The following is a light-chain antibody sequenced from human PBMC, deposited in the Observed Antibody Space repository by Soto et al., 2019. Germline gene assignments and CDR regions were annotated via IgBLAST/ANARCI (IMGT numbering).Light chain of an antibody. CDR1: QSVSTN. CDR2: GAS. Sequence: EIVMTQSPATLSVPPGERATLSCRASQSVSTNFAWYQQKPGQAPRLLIYGASTRATAVPARFTASGSWTEFTLTISSLQSEDFAVYYCQQYNTWPRTFGQGTKVEVK. CDR3: QQYNTWPRT. V-gene: IGKV3-15*01. J-gene: IGKJ1*01.